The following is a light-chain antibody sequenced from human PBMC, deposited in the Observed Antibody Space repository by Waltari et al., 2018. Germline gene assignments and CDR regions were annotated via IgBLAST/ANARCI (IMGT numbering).Light chain of an antibody. CDR3: QSFDNMLSGGVV. J-gene: IGLJ2*01. CDR1: TSNIGDGHD. CDR2: GNN. V-gene: IGLV1-40*01. Sequence: QSVLTQPPPVSGTPGQRVTISCSGSTSNIGDGHDVHWYQHLPGTAPKLRIYGNNNRPSGVPDRFSGSKSGTSASLAITGLQADDEADYFCQSFDNMLSGGVVFGGGTKLAVL.